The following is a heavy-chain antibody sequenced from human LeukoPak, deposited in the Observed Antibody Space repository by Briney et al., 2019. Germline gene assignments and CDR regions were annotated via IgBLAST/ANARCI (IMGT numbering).Heavy chain of an antibody. CDR3: ARDAAGLLDH. D-gene: IGHD6-25*01. CDR2: IIPIFGTA. V-gene: IGHV1-69*13. CDR1: RGTFSSYA. Sequence: ASVKVSCKASRGTFSSYAISWVRQAPGQGLEWMGGIIPIFGTANYAQKFQGRVTITADESTSTAYMELSSLRSEDTAVYYCARDAAGLLDHWGQGTLVTVSS. J-gene: IGHJ4*02.